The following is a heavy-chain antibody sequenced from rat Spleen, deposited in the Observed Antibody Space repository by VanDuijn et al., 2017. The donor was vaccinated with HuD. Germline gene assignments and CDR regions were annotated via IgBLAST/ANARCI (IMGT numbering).Heavy chain of an antibody. CDR3: ARHHYDGYYHGPVLGVMDA. CDR1: GFTFSTFP. D-gene: IGHD1-12*03. CDR2: ISSGGGCT. V-gene: IGHV5-25*01. Sequence: EVQLVESGGGLVQPGRSLQLSCAAPGFTFSTFPMAWVRQTPTKGRGWVASISSGGGCTYFPDSVKGRFSISRDNVKRTLYLQMDSLRSEDSASYYCARHHYDGYYHGPVLGVMDAWGQGASVTVSS. J-gene: IGHJ4*01.